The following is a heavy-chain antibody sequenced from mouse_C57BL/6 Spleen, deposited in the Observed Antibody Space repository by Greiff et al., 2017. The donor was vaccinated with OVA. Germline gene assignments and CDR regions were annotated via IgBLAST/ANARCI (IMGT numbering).Heavy chain of an antibody. Sequence: VQLQQPGAELVKPGASVKMSCKASGYTFTSYWITWVKQRPGQGLEWIGDIYPGSGSTNYNEKFKSKATLTVDTSSSTAYMQLSSLTSEDSAVYYCARRGDYYSNHHYFDYWGQGTTLTVSS. D-gene: IGHD2-5*01. CDR3: ARRGDYYSNHHYFDY. CDR2: IYPGSGST. J-gene: IGHJ2*01. V-gene: IGHV1-55*01. CDR1: GYTFTSYW.